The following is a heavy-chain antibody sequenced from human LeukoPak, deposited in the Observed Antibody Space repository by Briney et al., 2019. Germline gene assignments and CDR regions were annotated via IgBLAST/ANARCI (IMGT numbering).Heavy chain of an antibody. J-gene: IGHJ4*02. D-gene: IGHD5-12*01. CDR3: ARGLRHHLDY. Sequence: GGSLRLSCAASGFTLSTYEMNWVRQAPGKGLEWVSHISTSGSTIYYADSVKGRFTISRDNAKSSLYLQMNSLRAEDTAVYYCARGLRHHLDYWGQGTLVTVSS. CDR1: GFTLSTYE. V-gene: IGHV3-48*03. CDR2: ISTSGSTI.